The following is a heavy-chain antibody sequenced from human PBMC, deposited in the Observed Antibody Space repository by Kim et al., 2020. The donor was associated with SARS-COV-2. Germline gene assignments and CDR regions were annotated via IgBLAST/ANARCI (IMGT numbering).Heavy chain of an antibody. V-gene: IGHV2-5*01. D-gene: IGHD6-13*01. Sequence: PSLKSRLTITKDTSKNQVVLTMTNMDPVDTATYYCAHRPGIAAGGSLRFDYWGQGTLVTVSS. J-gene: IGHJ4*02. CDR3: AHRPGIAAGGSLRFDY.